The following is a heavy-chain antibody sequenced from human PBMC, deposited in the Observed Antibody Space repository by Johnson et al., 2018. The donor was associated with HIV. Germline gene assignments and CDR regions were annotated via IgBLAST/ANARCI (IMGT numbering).Heavy chain of an antibody. Sequence: QVQLVESGGGLVQPGGSLRLSCAASGFTVSSNYMSWVRQAPGKGLEWVAVISYDGSNKYYADSVKGRFTISRDNSKNTLYLQMNSLRAEDTAVYYCAKETRDSRSAFDVWGQGTLVTVSS. CDR1: GFTVSSNY. V-gene: IGHV3-30*18. J-gene: IGHJ3*01. D-gene: IGHD4-11*01. CDR3: AKETRDSRSAFDV. CDR2: ISYDGSNK.